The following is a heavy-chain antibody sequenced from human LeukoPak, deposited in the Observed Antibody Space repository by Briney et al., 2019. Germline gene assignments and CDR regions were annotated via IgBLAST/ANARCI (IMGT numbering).Heavy chain of an antibody. CDR3: ARGSRVYDRSGFHTWHDY. V-gene: IGHV4-59*01. J-gene: IGHJ4*03. CDR1: GASINNYY. D-gene: IGHD3-22*01. Sequence: SETLSLTCTVSGASINNYYWSWVRQPPLKGLEWIGYIYSTGDTSYNPSLESRVSISVDTSKNHFSLEITSVTAADTAVYYCARGSRVYDRSGFHTWHDYWGHGTLVTVSS. CDR2: IYSTGDT.